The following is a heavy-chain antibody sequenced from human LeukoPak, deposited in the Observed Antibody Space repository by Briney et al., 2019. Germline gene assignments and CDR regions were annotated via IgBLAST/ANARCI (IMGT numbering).Heavy chain of an antibody. D-gene: IGHD1-1*01. CDR3: ARELNWDADY. Sequence: GGSLRLSCAASGFTFSSYSMNWVRQAPGKGLEWVAHIKEDGSDKYHVDSVKGRFTISRDNAKNSLYLQMNSLRAEDTAVYYCARELNWDADYWGQGTLVTVSS. V-gene: IGHV3-7*04. CDR2: IKEDGSDK. CDR1: GFTFSSYS. J-gene: IGHJ4*02.